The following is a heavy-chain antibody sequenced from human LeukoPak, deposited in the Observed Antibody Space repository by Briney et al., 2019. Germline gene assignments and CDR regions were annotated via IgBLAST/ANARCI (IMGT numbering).Heavy chain of an antibody. V-gene: IGHV3-7*01. CDR2: IKQDGSEK. CDR3: SRGRLDGCKWYIEF. Sequence: PGGSLRLSCAVCVFPLNCCWLNWGRQAPGKGLELVANIKQDGSEKTYVDFVKGRFTIPRDNAKNSLDLQMNSLRAEDAAMYYLSRGRLDGCKWYIEFWGRGTLVTVSS. CDR1: VFPLNCCW. D-gene: IGHD3-16*01. J-gene: IGHJ2*01.